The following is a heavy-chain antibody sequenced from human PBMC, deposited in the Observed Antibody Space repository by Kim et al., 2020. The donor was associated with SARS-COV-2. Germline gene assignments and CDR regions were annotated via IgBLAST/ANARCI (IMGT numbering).Heavy chain of an antibody. D-gene: IGHD2-15*01. CDR1: GGSISSYY. Sequence: SETLSLTCTVSGGSISSYYWSWIRQPPGKGLEWIGYIYYSGSTNYNPSLKSRVTISVDTSKNQFSLKLSSVTAADTAVYYCATMGGYCSGGSCYGTYYYGMDVWGQGTTVTVSS. CDR3: ATMGGYCSGGSCYGTYYYGMDV. CDR2: IYYSGST. J-gene: IGHJ6*02. V-gene: IGHV4-59*01.